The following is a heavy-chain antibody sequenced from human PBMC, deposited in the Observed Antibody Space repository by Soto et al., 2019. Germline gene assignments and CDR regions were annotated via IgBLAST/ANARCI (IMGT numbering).Heavy chain of an antibody. J-gene: IGHJ6*03. V-gene: IGHV3-73*01. CDR1: GFTFSGSA. D-gene: IGHD6-13*01. CDR2: IRSKANSYAT. CDR3: TIGSGIAAAVSPRYYYYYMDV. Sequence: GGSLRLSCAASGFTFSGSAMHWVRQASGKGLEWVGRIRSKANSYATAYAASVKGRFTISRDDSKNTAYLQMNSLKTEDTAVYYCTIGSGIAAAVSPRYYYYYMDVWGKGTTVTVSS.